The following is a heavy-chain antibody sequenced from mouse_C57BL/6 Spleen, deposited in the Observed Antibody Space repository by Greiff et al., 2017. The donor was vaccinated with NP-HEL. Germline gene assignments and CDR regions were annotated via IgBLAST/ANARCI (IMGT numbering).Heavy chain of an antibody. CDR1: GFNIKDYY. Sequence: VQLQQSGAELVKPGASVKLSCTASGFNIKDYYMHWVKQRTEQGLEWIGRIDPEDGETKYAPNFPGKATITADTSSNTAYLQLSSLTSEDTAVYYCASFYYYGSSYRYFDYWGQGTTLTVSS. CDR2: IDPEDGET. CDR3: ASFYYYGSSYRYFDY. V-gene: IGHV14-2*01. D-gene: IGHD1-1*01. J-gene: IGHJ2*01.